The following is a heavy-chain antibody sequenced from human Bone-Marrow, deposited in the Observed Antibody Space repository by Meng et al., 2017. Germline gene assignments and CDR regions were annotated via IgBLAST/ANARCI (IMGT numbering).Heavy chain of an antibody. CDR3: ARLPITMMVVVITGAFDI. Sequence: KVSCKASGYTFTSYGISWVRQAPGQGLEWMGIIYPGDSDTRYSPSFQGQVTISADKSISTAYLQWSSLKASDTAMYYCARLPITMMVVVITGAFDIWGQGTMVTVSS. CDR1: GYTFTSYG. D-gene: IGHD3-22*01. CDR2: IYPGDSDT. J-gene: IGHJ3*02. V-gene: IGHV5-51*01.